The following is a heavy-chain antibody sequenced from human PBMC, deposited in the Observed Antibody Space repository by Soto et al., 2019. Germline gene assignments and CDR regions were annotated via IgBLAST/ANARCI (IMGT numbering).Heavy chain of an antibody. CDR3: ASRSGGSCYCFDY. V-gene: IGHV4-34*01. D-gene: IGHD2-15*01. CDR2: INHSGST. J-gene: IGHJ4*02. Sequence: SETLSLTCAVYGGSFNNYYWNWIRQPPGKCLEWIGEINHSGSTNCNPSPKSRVTISVDTSKNQFSLKLSSVTAADTAVYYCASRSGGSCYCFDYWGQGALVTVSS. CDR1: GGSFNNYY.